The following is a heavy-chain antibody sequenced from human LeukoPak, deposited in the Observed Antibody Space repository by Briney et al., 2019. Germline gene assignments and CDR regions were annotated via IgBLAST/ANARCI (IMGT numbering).Heavy chain of an antibody. Sequence: GGSLGSSCAASGFTFSSYSRNWVRQAPGKGLDWVSGITGNRDNIGYGDSVKGRFTISRDNVKNALYLQMTSLRPEDTALYYCAKDLSSAITSALVLDVWGQGTTVIVSS. CDR1: GFTFSSYS. V-gene: IGHV3-9*01. CDR3: AKDLSSAITSALVLDV. D-gene: IGHD3-22*01. CDR2: ITGNRDNI. J-gene: IGHJ6*02.